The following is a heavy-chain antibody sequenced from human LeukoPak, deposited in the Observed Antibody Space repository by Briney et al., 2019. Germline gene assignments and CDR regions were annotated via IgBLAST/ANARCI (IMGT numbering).Heavy chain of an antibody. J-gene: IGHJ4*02. CDR2: INHSGST. CDR3: ARSSIRGSYWNRYYFDY. V-gene: IGHV4-34*01. CDR1: GGSFSGYY. Sequence: SETLSLTCAVYGGSFSGYYWSWIRQPPGKGLEWIGEINHSGSTNYNPSLKSRVTISVDTSRNQFSPKLSSVTAADTAVYYCARSSIRGSYWNRYYFDYWGQGTLVTVSS. D-gene: IGHD1-26*01.